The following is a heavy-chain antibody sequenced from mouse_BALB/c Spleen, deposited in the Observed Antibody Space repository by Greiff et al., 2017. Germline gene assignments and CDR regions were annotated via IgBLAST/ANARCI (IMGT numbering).Heavy chain of an antibody. CDR3: ARDYYGSSLDY. CDR1: GFTFSSYA. J-gene: IGHJ2*01. D-gene: IGHD1-1*01. CDR2: ISSGGSYT. Sequence: EVQLVESGGGLVKPGGSLKLSCAASGFTFSSYAMSWVRQSPEKRLEWVAEISSGGSYTYYPDTVTGRFTISRDNAKNTLYLEMSSLRSEDTAMYYCARDYYGSSLDYWGQGTTLTVSS. V-gene: IGHV5-9-4*01.